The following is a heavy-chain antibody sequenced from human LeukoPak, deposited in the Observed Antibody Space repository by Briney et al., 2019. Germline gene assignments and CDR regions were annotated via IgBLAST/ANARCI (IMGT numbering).Heavy chain of an antibody. D-gene: IGHD3-22*01. CDR2: ISGDGGST. CDR1: GFAFDDYA. V-gene: IGHV3-43*02. CDR3: AKDMEWTYYYDSSGYPGY. Sequence: PGGSLRLSCAASGFAFDDYAMHWVRQAPGKGLEWVSLISGDGGSTYYADSVKGRFTISRDNSKNSLYLQMYSLRTEDTALYYCAKDMEWTYYYDSSGYPGYWGQGTLVTVSS. J-gene: IGHJ4*02.